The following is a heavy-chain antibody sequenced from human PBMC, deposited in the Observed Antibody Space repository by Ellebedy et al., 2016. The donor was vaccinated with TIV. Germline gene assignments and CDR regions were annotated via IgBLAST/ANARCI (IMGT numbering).Heavy chain of an antibody. D-gene: IGHD3-9*01. CDR2: INAGIGNT. J-gene: IGHJ6*02. CDR3: ARRFDIVTGSYPRGYYGLDI. Sequence: AASEKVSCKASGYTFTTYAIHWVRQAPGQRPEWMGWINAGIGNTKYSEKFQGRVTITTDTSASTAYMELSSLRSEDTAVYYCARRFDIVTGSYPRGYYGLDIWGQGTTVTVSS. CDR1: GYTFTTYA. V-gene: IGHV1-3*01.